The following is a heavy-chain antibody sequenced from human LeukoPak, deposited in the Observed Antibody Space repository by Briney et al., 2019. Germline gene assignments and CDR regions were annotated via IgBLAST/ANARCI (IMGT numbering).Heavy chain of an antibody. Sequence: GGSLRLSCAASGFTFSSYAMTWVRQAPGKGLEWVSAISGSGDSTYYADSVKGLFTISRDNSKNTLYLQMNRLRAEDTAVYYCAKDPYSSGPYNWFDPWGQGTLVTVSS. CDR2: ISGSGDST. CDR3: AKDPYSSGPYNWFDP. D-gene: IGHD6-19*01. CDR1: GFTFSSYA. J-gene: IGHJ5*02. V-gene: IGHV3-23*01.